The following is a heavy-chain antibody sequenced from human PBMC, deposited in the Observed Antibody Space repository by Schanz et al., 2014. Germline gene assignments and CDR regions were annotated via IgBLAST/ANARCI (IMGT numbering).Heavy chain of an antibody. V-gene: IGHV1-3*01. CDR2: ISAANGNT. CDR1: GYSFISHA. J-gene: IGHJ4*02. D-gene: IGHD6-19*01. Sequence: QVQLVQSGAEVKKPGASVKVSCKASGYSFISHAIHWVRQAPGQRLEWMGWISAANGNTRYSQKFQGRVTITRDTYAHTAYMELSSLRSDDTAVYYCARSGYSSCWYDRDIAHLDYWGQGTLVNVSS. CDR3: ARSGYSSCWYDRDIAHLDY.